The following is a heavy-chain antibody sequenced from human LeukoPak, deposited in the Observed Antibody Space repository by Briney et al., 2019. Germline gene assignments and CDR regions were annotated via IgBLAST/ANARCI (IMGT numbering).Heavy chain of an antibody. CDR3: ASSLPRDGHNNDGYWGVFDY. Sequence: HPGGSLRLSCAASGFTFSSYEMNWVRQAPGKGLEWVSYISSVNGTIYYADSAKGRFTISRDNAKNSLYLQMNSLRAEDTAVYYCASSLPRDGHNNDGYWGVFDYWGQGTLVTVSS. V-gene: IGHV3-48*03. D-gene: IGHD5-24*01. CDR1: GFTFSSYE. J-gene: IGHJ4*02. CDR2: ISSVNGTI.